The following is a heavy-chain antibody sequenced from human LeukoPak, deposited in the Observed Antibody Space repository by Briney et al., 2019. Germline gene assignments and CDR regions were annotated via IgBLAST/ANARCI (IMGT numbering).Heavy chain of an antibody. V-gene: IGHV3-53*01. Sequence: PGGSLRLSCAASGFTLSGAWMHWVRQAPGKGLEWVSVIYSGGSTYYADSVKGRFTISRDNSKNTLYLQMNSLRAEDTAVYYRASGRYFDWLLVDYWGQGTLVTVSS. CDR1: GFTLSGAW. J-gene: IGHJ4*02. CDR3: ASGRYFDWLLVDY. CDR2: IYSGGST. D-gene: IGHD3-9*01.